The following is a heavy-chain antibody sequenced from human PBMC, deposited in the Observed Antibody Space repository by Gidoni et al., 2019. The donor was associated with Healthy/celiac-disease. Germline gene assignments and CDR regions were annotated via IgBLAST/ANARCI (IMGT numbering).Heavy chain of an antibody. CDR1: GLSLSTSGVG. CDR3: AHTTLEMVYAMVHFQH. D-gene: IGHD2-8*01. V-gene: IGHV2-5*01. Sequence: QITLKESGPTLVKPTQTLTLTCPFSGLSLSTSGVGVGWIRQPPGKALEWLALIYWNDDKRYSPSLKSRLTITKDTSKNQVVLTMTNMDPVDTATYYCAHTTLEMVYAMVHFQHWGQGTLVTVSS. J-gene: IGHJ1*01. CDR2: IYWNDDK.